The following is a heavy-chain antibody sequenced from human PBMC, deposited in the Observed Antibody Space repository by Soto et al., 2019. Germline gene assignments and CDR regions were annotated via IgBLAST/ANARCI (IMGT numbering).Heavy chain of an antibody. CDR1: GYTFTSYG. CDR3: ARDPPLRYFEWLLSGPAVFDY. D-gene: IGHD3-9*01. V-gene: IGHV1-18*01. J-gene: IGHJ4*02. Sequence: ASVKVSCKASGYTFTSYGISWVRQAPGQGLEWMGWISAYNGNTNYAQKLQGRVTMTTDTSTSTAYMELRSLRSDDTAVYYCARDPPLRYFEWLLSGPAVFDYWGQGTLVTVSS. CDR2: ISAYNGNT.